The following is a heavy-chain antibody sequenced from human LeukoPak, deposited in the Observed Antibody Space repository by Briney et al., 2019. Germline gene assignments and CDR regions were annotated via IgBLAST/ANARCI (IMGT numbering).Heavy chain of an antibody. Sequence: PSETLSLTCTVSGGSISSSNCYWGWIRQPPGKGLEWIASINYSGSTYYNPSLKSRVTISVDTSENQFSLKLSSVTAADTAVYYCARYVVYGSGKYYFDYWGQGTLVTVSS. CDR1: GGSISSSNCY. CDR2: INYSGST. V-gene: IGHV4-39*01. D-gene: IGHD3-10*01. J-gene: IGHJ4*02. CDR3: ARYVVYGSGKYYFDY.